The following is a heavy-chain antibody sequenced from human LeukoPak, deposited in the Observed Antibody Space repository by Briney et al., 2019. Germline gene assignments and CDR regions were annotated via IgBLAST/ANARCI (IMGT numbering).Heavy chain of an antibody. J-gene: IGHJ3*02. D-gene: IGHD4-17*01. CDR1: DDSFSSHY. CDR2: ISYIGSI. CDR3: ARDLVTVTKGFDI. Sequence: SETLSLACAVSDDSFSSHYWTWIRQPPGKGLEWIGYISYIGSINYNPSLKSRVTISIDTSRNQFSLRLSSVTAADTAVYYCARDLVTVTKGFDIWGQGTMVSVSS. V-gene: IGHV4-59*11.